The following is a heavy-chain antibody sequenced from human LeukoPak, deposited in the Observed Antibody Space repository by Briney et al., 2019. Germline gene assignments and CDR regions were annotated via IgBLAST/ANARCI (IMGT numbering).Heavy chain of an antibody. Sequence: GGSLRLSCAASGFTFSNYWMHWVRQAPGKGLVWVSRLSSDGRDPSYADSVQGRFTISRENAKNTLYMQMNSLRAEDTAVYYCARGVYEEDVNYWGQGTLVSVSS. D-gene: IGHD6-13*01. J-gene: IGHJ4*02. CDR3: ARGVYEEDVNY. CDR2: LSSDGRDP. CDR1: GFTFSNYW. V-gene: IGHV3-74*01.